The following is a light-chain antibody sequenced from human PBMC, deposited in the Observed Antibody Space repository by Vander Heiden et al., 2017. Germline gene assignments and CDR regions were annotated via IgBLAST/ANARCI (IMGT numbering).Light chain of an antibody. CDR1: QSISNS. CDR3: QQSDSALRT. V-gene: IGKV1-39*01. CDR2: TAS. J-gene: IGKJ1*01. Sequence: DIQMTQSPSSLSASVGDRVTITCRASQSISNSLNWYQQKPGKAPKLLIYTASNLQSGLPSRFSGSGSGTDFTLTISSLQPEDFATYFCQQSDSALRTFGQGTKVEIK.